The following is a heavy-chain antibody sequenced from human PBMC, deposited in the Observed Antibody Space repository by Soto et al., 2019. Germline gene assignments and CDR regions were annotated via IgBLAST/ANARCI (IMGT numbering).Heavy chain of an antibody. Sequence: GGSLRLSCAASGFIFSNAWMNWVRQAPGKGLEWVGRIKSKTDGGTTDYAAPVKGRFTISRDDSKNTLYLQMNSLKTEDTAVYYCTTEGDGYNAYYFDYWGQGTLVTVSS. D-gene: IGHD5-12*01. J-gene: IGHJ4*02. CDR2: IKSKTDGGTT. V-gene: IGHV3-15*07. CDR3: TTEGDGYNAYYFDY. CDR1: GFIFSNAW.